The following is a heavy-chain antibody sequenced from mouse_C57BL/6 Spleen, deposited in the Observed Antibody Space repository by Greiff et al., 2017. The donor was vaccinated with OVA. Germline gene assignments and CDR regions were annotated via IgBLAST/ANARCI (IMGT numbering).Heavy chain of an antibody. J-gene: IGHJ1*03. CDR1: GYTFTDYN. V-gene: IGHV1-22*01. CDR2: INPNNGGT. CDR3: ARGYYGSIWYFDV. D-gene: IGHD1-1*01. Sequence: VQLQQSGPELVKPGASVNMSCKASGYTFTDYNMHWVKQSHGKSLEWIGYINPNNGGTSYNQKFKGKATLTVNKSSSTAYMELRSLTSEDSAVYYCARGYYGSIWYFDVWGTGTTVTVSS.